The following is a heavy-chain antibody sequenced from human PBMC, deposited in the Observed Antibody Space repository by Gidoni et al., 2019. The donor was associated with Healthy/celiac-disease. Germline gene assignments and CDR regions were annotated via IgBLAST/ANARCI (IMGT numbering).Heavy chain of an antibody. V-gene: IGHV4-34*01. J-gene: IGHJ4*02. D-gene: IGHD2-21*01. Sequence: QVQLQLSVAGLLKHPETLSLTCAVYGGSFRGYYWRLIRQPPGKGLEWTGEINHSGSTNYNPSLKSRVTISVDTSKNQFSLKLSSVTAADTAVYYCATRNPYLPYYWGQGTLVTVSS. CDR1: GGSFRGYY. CDR2: INHSGST. CDR3: ATRNPYLPYY.